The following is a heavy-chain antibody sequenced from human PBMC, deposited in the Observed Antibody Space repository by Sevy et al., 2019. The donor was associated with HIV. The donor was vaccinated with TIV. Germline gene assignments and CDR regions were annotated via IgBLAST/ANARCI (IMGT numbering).Heavy chain of an antibody. J-gene: IGHJ4*02. V-gene: IGHV4-34*01. D-gene: IGHD5-18*01. CDR1: GGSFSGYY. CDR2: INHSGST. Sequence: TPSLTCAVYGGSFSGYYWSWIRQPPGKGLEWIGEINHSGSTNYNPSLKSRVTISVDTSKNQFSLKLSSVTAADTAVYYCARVVDTAMVIDYWGQGTLVTVSS. CDR3: ARVVDTAMVIDY.